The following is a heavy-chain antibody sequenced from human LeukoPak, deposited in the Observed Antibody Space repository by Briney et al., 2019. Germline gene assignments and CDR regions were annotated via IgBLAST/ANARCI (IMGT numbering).Heavy chain of an antibody. CDR3: AKASSLLRGPMVIYFFDF. Sequence: SETLSLTCTVSGGSISFSTYYWGWIRQPPGKGLDWIGSIYYSGNTYYNPSLKSRVTISVDTSKNQFSLKLSSVTAADTAVYYCAKASSLLRGPMVIYFFDFWGQGTLVTVSS. J-gene: IGHJ4*02. CDR2: IYYSGNT. CDR1: GGSISFSTYY. V-gene: IGHV4-39*07. D-gene: IGHD2-21*01.